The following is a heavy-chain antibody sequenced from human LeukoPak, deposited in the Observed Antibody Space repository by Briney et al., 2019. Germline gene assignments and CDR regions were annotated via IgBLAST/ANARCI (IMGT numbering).Heavy chain of an antibody. Sequence: PSETLSLTCAVYGGSFSGYYWSWIRQPPGKGLEWIGYIYYSGSTNYNPSLKSRVTISVDTSKNQFSLKLSSVTAADTAVYYCARRILAVAPFDYWGQGTLVTVSS. CDR1: GGSFSGYY. CDR2: IYYSGST. V-gene: IGHV4-59*08. D-gene: IGHD6-19*01. J-gene: IGHJ4*02. CDR3: ARRILAVAPFDY.